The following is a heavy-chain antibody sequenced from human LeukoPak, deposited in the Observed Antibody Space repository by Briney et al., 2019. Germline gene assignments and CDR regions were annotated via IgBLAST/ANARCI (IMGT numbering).Heavy chain of an antibody. D-gene: IGHD6-6*01. CDR1: GYTFTAYA. CDR3: ARAPQYSSSWGTDRRYWFDP. V-gene: IGHV7-4-1*02. Sequence: ASVKVPCKASGYTFTAYAMIWVRQAPGQGLEWMGWINTNTGNPTYAQGLTGRFVFSLDTSVSTAYLQISSLKAEDTAVYYCARAPQYSSSWGTDRRYWFDPWGQGTLVTVSS. J-gene: IGHJ5*02. CDR2: INTNTGNP.